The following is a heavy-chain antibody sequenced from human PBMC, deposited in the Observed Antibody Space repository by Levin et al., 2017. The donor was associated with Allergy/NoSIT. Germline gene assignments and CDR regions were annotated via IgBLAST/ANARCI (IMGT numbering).Heavy chain of an antibody. Sequence: PGESLKISCTASEVTVTHTYMTWVRQAPGKGLESVSALYSGGSTHYADSVKGRFTISRDISKNTIYLQMNSLRVEDTATYHCVRGRLNTAYSNFVFEDWGQGALVTVSS. J-gene: IGHJ4*02. V-gene: IGHV3-53*01. CDR2: LYSGGST. D-gene: IGHD4-11*01. CDR3: VRGRLNTAYSNFVFED. CDR1: EVTVTHTY.